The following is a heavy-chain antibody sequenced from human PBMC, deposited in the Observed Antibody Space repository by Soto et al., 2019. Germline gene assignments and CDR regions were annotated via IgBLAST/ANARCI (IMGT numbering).Heavy chain of an antibody. CDR1: GGTFSSYA. CDR2: IIPIFGTA. V-gene: IGHV1-69*13. D-gene: IGHD2-15*01. Sequence: ASVKVSCKASGGTFSSYAISWVRQAPGQGLEWMGGIIPIFGTANYAQKFQGRVTITADESTSTAYMELSSLRSEDTAVYYCARGVVVVAATVYYYYGMDVWGQGTTVTVSS. CDR3: ARGVVVVAATVYYYYGMDV. J-gene: IGHJ6*02.